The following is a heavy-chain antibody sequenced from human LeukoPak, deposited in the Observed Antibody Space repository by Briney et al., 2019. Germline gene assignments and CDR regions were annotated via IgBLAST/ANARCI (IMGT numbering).Heavy chain of an antibody. CDR2: ISSSGSTI. V-gene: IGHV3-11*04. Sequence: PGGSLRLSCAASGFTFSDYYMSWIRQAPGKGLEWVSYISSSGSTIYYADSVKGRFTISRDNAKNSLYLQMNSLRAEDTAVYYCARGLVHYDTSYAFDIWGQGTMVTVSS. D-gene: IGHD3-22*01. CDR1: GFTFSDYY. CDR3: ARGLVHYDTSYAFDI. J-gene: IGHJ3*02.